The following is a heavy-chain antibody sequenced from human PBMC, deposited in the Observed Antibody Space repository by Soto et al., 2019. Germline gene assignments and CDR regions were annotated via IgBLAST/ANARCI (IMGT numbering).Heavy chain of an antibody. D-gene: IGHD3-10*01. CDR2: INGGSGNT. CDR1: GFTFTSYA. J-gene: IGHJ4*02. Sequence: VASVKVSCKSSGFTFTSYAIHCLRQAPGQRPQWMGWINGGSGNTKYSQDFQGRVTFTRDTFATTAYLELSSLRSEDTAVYYCARVPPWGNSAGDYYIQHYDSWGQGTPVTVSS. V-gene: IGHV1-3*01. CDR3: ARVPPWGNSAGDYYIQHYDS.